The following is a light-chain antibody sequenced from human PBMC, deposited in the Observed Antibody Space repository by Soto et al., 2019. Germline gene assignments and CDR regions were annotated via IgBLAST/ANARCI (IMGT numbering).Light chain of an antibody. CDR1: TYNLGAGYD. Sequence: QSALTQPPSVSGAPGQRVTLSCTGNTYNLGAGYDVHWYQQLPGAAPKLVIFGNRNRPSGVPERFSGSKSGTSASLAITGLQAEDEADYYCQAYDYSLTASVFGGGTKLTVL. J-gene: IGLJ3*02. CDR2: GNR. CDR3: QAYDYSLTASV. V-gene: IGLV1-40*01.